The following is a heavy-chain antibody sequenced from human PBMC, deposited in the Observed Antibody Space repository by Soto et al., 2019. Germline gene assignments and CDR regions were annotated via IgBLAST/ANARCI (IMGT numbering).Heavy chain of an antibody. J-gene: IGHJ4*02. CDR1: GGSISRGGYF. D-gene: IGHD5-18*01. V-gene: IGHV4-31*01. CDR3: ARGLLY. CDR2: IFYSGTT. Sequence: QVQLQESGPGLVKPSQTLSLTCTVSGGSISRGGYFWSWIRQPPGKGLEWIGNIFYSGTTYYNPSLKSLITISVDTSKNQFSLKPSSVTAADTAVYFCARGLLYWGQGTLVTVSS.